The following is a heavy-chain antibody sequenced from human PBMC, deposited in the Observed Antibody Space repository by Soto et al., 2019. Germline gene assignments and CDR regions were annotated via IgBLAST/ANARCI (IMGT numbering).Heavy chain of an antibody. CDR1: GSTFISYA. J-gene: IGHJ6*02. CDR3: ARVAVSLGMDV. Sequence: GGSLRLSCAASGSTFISYAMHWFRQAPGKGLEWVAVISYDGSNKYYADSVKGRFTISRDNSKNTLYLQMNSLRAEDTAVYYCARVAVSLGMDVWGQGTTVTVSS. CDR2: ISYDGSNK. V-gene: IGHV3-30-3*01.